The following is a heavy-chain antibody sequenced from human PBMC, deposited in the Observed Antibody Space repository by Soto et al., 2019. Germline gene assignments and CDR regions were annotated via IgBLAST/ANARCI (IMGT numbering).Heavy chain of an antibody. D-gene: IGHD3-3*01. Sequence: QVQLQQWGAGLLKPSETLSLTCAVYGGSISGHYWTRIRQPPGKGLEWIGEINYSGSTNYNPSLKSRVTISVDTSKNQFSLKLSSVTAADTAVFYCAREGSRFLVDVWGKGTTVTVSS. V-gene: IGHV4-34*01. CDR3: AREGSRFLVDV. J-gene: IGHJ6*04. CDR2: INYSGST. CDR1: GGSISGHY.